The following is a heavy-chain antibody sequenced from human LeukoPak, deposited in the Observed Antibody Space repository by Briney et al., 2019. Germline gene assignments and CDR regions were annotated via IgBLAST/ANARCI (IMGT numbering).Heavy chain of an antibody. CDR1: GFTFSGSA. V-gene: IGHV3-73*01. CDR3: VRHAASGGSGVDH. Sequence: GGSLRLSCAASGFTFSGSAMHWVRQASGKGLKWVGRIRSKTNNYATAYAASVKDRFTISRNDSTNTAYLQMNSLKTEDTAVYYCVRHAASGGSGVDHWGQGTLVTVSS. D-gene: IGHD3-10*01. CDR2: IRSKTNNYAT. J-gene: IGHJ4*02.